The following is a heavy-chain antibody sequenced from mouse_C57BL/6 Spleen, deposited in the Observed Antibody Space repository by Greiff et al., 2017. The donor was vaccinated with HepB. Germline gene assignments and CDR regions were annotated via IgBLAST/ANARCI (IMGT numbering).Heavy chain of an antibody. CDR2: IDPSDSYT. CDR1: GYTFTSYW. Sequence: QVQLKQPGAELVMPGASVKLSCKASGYTFTSYWMHWVKQRPGQGLEWIGEIDPSDSYTNYNQKFKGKSTLTVDKSSSTAYMQLSSLTSEDSAVYYCARAPLYYYGSSPYAMDYWGQGTSVTVSS. CDR3: ARAPLYYYGSSPYAMDY. V-gene: IGHV1-69*01. J-gene: IGHJ4*01. D-gene: IGHD1-1*01.